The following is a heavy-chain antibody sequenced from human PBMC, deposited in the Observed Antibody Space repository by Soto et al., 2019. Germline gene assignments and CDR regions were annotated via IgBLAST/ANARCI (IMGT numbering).Heavy chain of an antibody. V-gene: IGHV3-15*01. CDR2: IKSKTDVGTT. J-gene: IGHJ4*02. D-gene: IGHD3-22*01. Sequence: GGSLRLSCAASGFTFSNAWMRWVRQAPGKGLEWVGRIKSKTDVGTTDYAAPVKGRFTISRDDSKNTLYLQMNSPKTEDTAVYYCPTAELHASSGYYLFDYSGQGTLVTVPS. CDR1: GFTFSNAW. CDR3: PTAELHASSGYYLFDY.